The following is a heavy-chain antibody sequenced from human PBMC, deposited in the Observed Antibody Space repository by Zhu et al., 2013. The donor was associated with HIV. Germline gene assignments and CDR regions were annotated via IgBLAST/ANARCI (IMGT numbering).Heavy chain of an antibody. Sequence: QVQLVQSGAEVKKPGSSVKVSCKASGGTFSSYTISWVRQAPGQGLEWMGRIIPILGIANYAQKFQGRVTITADKSTSTAYMELSSLRSEDTAVYYCARDYSGGGNNGNRLPPENNYYYYYGMDVWGQGP. V-gene: IGHV1-69*08. D-gene: IGHD2-15*01. CDR3: ARDYSGGGNNGNRLPPENNYYYYYGMDV. CDR1: GGTFSSYT. CDR2: IIPILGIA. J-gene: IGHJ6*02.